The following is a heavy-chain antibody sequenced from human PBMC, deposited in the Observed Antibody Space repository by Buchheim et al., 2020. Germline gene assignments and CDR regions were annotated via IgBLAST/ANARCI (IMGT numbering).Heavy chain of an antibody. D-gene: IGHD1-26*01. J-gene: IGHJ4*02. CDR2: ISSSGNTI. CDR1: GFTFSSYE. CDR3: ARVSSLVGFFDF. Sequence: EVQLVDSGGGLVQPGGSLRLSCAASGFTFSSYEMNWVRQAPGKGLEWVSYISSSGNTIYYADSVKGRFTISRDNAKNSLYMQMNSLRAEDTAVYYCARVSSLVGFFDFWGQGTL. V-gene: IGHV3-48*03.